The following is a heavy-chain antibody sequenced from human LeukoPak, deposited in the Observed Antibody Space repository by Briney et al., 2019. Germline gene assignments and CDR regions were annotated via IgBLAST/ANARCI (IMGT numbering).Heavy chain of an antibody. CDR1: GFTFSNAW. CDR3: TTVGWDYYYMDV. D-gene: IGHD5-24*01. Sequence: GGSLLLYCAASGFTFSNAWMSWVRQATGKGLEWVGRIKSKTDGGPTDYAAPVKGRFTISRDDSKNTLYLQMNSLKTEDTAVYYCTTVGWDYYYMDVWGKGTTVTVSS. J-gene: IGHJ6*03. CDR2: IKSKTDGGPT. V-gene: IGHV3-15*01.